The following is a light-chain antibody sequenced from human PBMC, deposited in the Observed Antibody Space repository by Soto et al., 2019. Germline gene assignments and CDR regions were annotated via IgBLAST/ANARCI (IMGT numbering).Light chain of an antibody. Sequence: QSALTQPPSASGSPGPSITISCSGTSSDIGGYNYVSWYQQYPGKAPKLMIYEVTKRPSGVPDRVSGSKSGDTASLTVSGLQAEDEADYYCRSYAGTNDPVVFGTGTKVTVL. J-gene: IGLJ1*01. CDR2: EVT. V-gene: IGLV2-8*01. CDR1: SSDIGGYNY. CDR3: RSYAGTNDPVV.